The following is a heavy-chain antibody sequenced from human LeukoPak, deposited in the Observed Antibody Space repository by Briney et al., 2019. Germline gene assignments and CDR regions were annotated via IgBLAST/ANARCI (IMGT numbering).Heavy chain of an antibody. CDR3: ARDPPRRYDL. V-gene: IGHV3-30*04. J-gene: IGHJ5*02. CDR1: GFTFSSYV. CDR2: ISYDGSNE. Sequence: GGSLRLSCAASGFTFSSYVMHWVRQAPGKGLEWVAIISYDGSNEYYADSVKGRFTISRDNSKNTLYLQMNSLRAADTAVYYCARDPPRRYDLWGQGTLVIVSS.